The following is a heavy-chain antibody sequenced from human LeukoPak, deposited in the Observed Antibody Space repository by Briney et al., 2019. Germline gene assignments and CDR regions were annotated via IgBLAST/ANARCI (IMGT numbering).Heavy chain of an antibody. J-gene: IGHJ6*02. CDR1: GFTFTSSA. V-gene: IGHV1-58*02. Sequence: GTSVKVSCKASGFTFTSSAMQWVRQARGQRLEWIGWIVVGSGNTNYAQKFQGRVTMTRDTSTSTVYMELSSLRSEDTAVYYCARGRLGYCSSTSCRQGSYYYYYGMDVWGQGTTVTVSS. CDR2: IVVGSGNT. CDR3: ARGRLGYCSSTSCRQGSYYYYYGMDV. D-gene: IGHD2-2*01.